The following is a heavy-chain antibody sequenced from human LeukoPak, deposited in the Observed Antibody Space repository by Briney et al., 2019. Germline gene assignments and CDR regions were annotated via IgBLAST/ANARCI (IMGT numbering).Heavy chain of an antibody. CDR2: ISSSSSYI. CDR1: GFAFSSYS. CDR3: AGVVGGSGSYSTFDY. J-gene: IGHJ4*02. Sequence: GGSLRLSCAASGFAFSSYSMNWVRQAPGKGLEWVSSISSSSSYIYYADSVKGRFTISRDNAKNSLYLQMNSLRAEDTAVYYCAGVVGGSGSYSTFDYWGQGTLVTVSS. D-gene: IGHD3-10*01. V-gene: IGHV3-21*01.